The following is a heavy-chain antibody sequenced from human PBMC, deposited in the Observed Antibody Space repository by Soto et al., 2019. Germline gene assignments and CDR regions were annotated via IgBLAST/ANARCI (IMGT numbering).Heavy chain of an antibody. V-gene: IGHV3-74*03. CDR1: GFTFSNFW. J-gene: IGHJ4*02. Sequence: GGSLRLSCAASGFTFSNFWMHWVRQAPGKGLVWVSRINSDGSSTMYRDSVKGRFTIFRDNAKNTLFLQMNSLRAEDTAVYYCTRDPAPIGWYDYWGQGTLVTSPQ. CDR2: INSDGSST. D-gene: IGHD6-19*01. CDR3: TRDPAPIGWYDY.